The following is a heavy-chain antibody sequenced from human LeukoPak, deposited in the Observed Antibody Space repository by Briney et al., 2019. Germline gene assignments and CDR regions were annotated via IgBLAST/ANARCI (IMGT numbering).Heavy chain of an antibody. CDR2: IYPGDSDT. CDR1: GHTFTSYW. J-gene: IGHJ6*02. Sequence: GESLKISCKGSGHTFTSYWIGWVRQMPGKGLEWLGIIYPGDSDTRYSPSFQGQVTISADKSINTAYLQWSSLKASDTAVYYCARLHYYYYGMDVWGQGTTVTGSS. V-gene: IGHV5-51*01. CDR3: ARLHYYYYGMDV.